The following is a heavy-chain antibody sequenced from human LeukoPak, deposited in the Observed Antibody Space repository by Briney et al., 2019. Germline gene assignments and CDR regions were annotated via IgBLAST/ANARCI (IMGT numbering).Heavy chain of an antibody. V-gene: IGHV1-8*01. J-gene: IGHJ5*02. Sequence: GASVKVSCKASGYTFTSYDINWVRQATGQGLEWMGWMNPNSGNTGYAQKFQGRVTMTRDTSISTAYMELSRLRSDDTAVYYCARGGEWSPVLNWFDPWGQGTLVTVSS. CDR1: GYTFTSYD. CDR2: MNPNSGNT. D-gene: IGHD3-3*01. CDR3: ARGGEWSPVLNWFDP.